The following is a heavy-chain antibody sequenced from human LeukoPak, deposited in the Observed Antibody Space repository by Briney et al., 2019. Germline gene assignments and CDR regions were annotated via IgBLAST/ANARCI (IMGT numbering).Heavy chain of an antibody. D-gene: IGHD3-10*01. CDR3: ARDSSYPYGSGGYWGYCMDV. CDR1: GITFSSFS. J-gene: IGHJ6*03. Sequence: GGSLRLSCAASGITFSSFSMNWVRQAPGKGLEWVSSISSTSTYIYYADSVKGRFTISRDNAKNSLYLQMNSLRGEDTAVYYCARDSSYPYGSGGYWGYCMDVWGKGTTVTVSS. CDR2: ISSTSTYI. V-gene: IGHV3-21*01.